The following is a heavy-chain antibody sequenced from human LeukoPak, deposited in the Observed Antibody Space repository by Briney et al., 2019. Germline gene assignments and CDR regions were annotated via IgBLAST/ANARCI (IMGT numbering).Heavy chain of an antibody. CDR2: ISGSSSTI. CDR3: AKGGERYCGGDCHIDY. V-gene: IGHV3-48*01. Sequence: GGSLRLSCAASGFTFSTYSMNWVRQAPGKGLEWVSYISGSSSTIYYADSVKGRFTISRDNAKNSLYLQMNSLRAEDTAVYYCAKGGERYCGGDCHIDYWGQGTLVTVSS. J-gene: IGHJ4*02. D-gene: IGHD2-21*02. CDR1: GFTFSTYS.